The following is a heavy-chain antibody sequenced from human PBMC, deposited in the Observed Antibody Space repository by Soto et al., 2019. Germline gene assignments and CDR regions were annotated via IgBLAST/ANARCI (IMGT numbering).Heavy chain of an antibody. J-gene: IGHJ4*02. CDR3: ARGRHRAAAGTPYDY. D-gene: IGHD6-13*01. Sequence: GGSLRLSCAASGFTFSSYAMHWVRQAPGKGLEWVAVISYDGSNKYYPDSVKGRFTISRDNSKNTLYLQMNSLRAEDTAVYYCARGRHRAAAGTPYDYWGQGTLVTVSS. CDR1: GFTFSSYA. V-gene: IGHV3-30-3*01. CDR2: ISYDGSNK.